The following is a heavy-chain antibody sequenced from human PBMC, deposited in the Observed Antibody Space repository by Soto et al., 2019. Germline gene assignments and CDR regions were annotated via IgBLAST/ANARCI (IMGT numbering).Heavy chain of an antibody. D-gene: IGHD6-19*01. CDR1: FTSYD. CDR3: ARGPGSSDWRFSFYYMDV. V-gene: IGHV1-8*01. Sequence: QVKLVQSGAEVKKPGASVKVSCTFTSYDINWVRQAPGQGLEWMAWMNPNSGDTRYAQKLQGRVTMTRNTSSFTAYMELSSLRSEDTAGYYCARGPGSSDWRFSFYYMDVCGPGTTVTVS. J-gene: IGHJ6*03. CDR2: MNPNSGDT.